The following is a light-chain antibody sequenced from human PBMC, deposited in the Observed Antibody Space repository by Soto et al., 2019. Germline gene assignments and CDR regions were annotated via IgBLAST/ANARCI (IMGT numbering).Light chain of an antibody. CDR1: QSVRRD. CDR3: QQYNNWPIT. V-gene: IGKV3D-15*01. Sequence: EIVMTQSPATLSVSPGERATLSCRASQSVRRDLAWYQQRPGQAPRLLIYGASSRATGIPDRFSGSGSGTDFTLTISRLEPEDFAVYYCQQYNNWPITFGPGTRLEI. J-gene: IGKJ5*01. CDR2: GAS.